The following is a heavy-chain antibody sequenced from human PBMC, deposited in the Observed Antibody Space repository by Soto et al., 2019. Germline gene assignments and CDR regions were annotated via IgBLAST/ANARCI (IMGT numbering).Heavy chain of an antibody. CDR3: AKGRYPTMASPLEQ. J-gene: IGHJ4*02. V-gene: IGHV3-9*01. CDR1: GFTFDDYA. D-gene: IGHD1-1*01. Sequence: EVQLVESGGGLVQPGRSLRISCAASGFTFDDYAMHWVRQVPGKGLEWISGISWDSGTLGYAVSVKGRFTTSRDDAKKSLFLQMNSQRGEDTALYYCAKGRYPTMASPLEQRGQETLVTVSS. CDR2: ISWDSGTL.